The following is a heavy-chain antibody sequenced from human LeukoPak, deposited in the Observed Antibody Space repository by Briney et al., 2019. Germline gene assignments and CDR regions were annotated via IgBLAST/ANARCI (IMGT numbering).Heavy chain of an antibody. CDR3: ARDDVGDSYYDFWSGPPLDY. V-gene: IGHV1-18*01. D-gene: IGHD3-3*01. Sequence: GASVKVSCKASGYTFTSYGISWVRQAPGQGLEWMGWISAYDGNTNYAQKLQGRVTMTRDTSTSTAYMELRSLRSDDTAVYYCARDDVGDSYYDFWSGPPLDYWGQGTLVTVSS. CDR1: GYTFTSYG. CDR2: ISAYDGNT. J-gene: IGHJ4*02.